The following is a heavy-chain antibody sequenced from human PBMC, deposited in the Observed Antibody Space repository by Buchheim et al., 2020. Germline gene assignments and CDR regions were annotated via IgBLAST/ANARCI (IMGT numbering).Heavy chain of an antibody. D-gene: IGHD6-13*01. CDR2: IVVGSGNT. CDR3: ARDRIPSIAAAGTGDYYYGMDV. J-gene: IGHJ6*02. CDR1: GFTFTSSA. Sequence: QMQLVQSGLEVKKPGTSVKVSCKASGFTFTSSAMQWVRQARGQRLEWIGWIVVGSGNTNYAQKFQERVTITRDMSTSTAYMELSSLRSEDTAVYYCARDRIPSIAAAGTGDYYYGMDVWGQGTT. V-gene: IGHV1-58*02.